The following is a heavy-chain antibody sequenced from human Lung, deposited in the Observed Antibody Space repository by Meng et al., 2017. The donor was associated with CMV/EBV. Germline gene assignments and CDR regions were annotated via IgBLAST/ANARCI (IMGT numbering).Heavy chain of an antibody. J-gene: IGHJ4*02. D-gene: IGHD1-1*01. Sequence: QGQLVVFGGGGVEPGGSLRLYCGASGLSTYGMHWVRQVTGKGLEWVAFIWFDGSSKYYADSVKGRFSISRDNSKNTLYLQMNSLRPEDTGVYYCAKDGKSGGYFDYWGQGTLVTVSS. CDR3: AKDGKSGGYFDY. CDR1: GLSTYG. CDR2: IWFDGSSK. V-gene: IGHV3-30*02.